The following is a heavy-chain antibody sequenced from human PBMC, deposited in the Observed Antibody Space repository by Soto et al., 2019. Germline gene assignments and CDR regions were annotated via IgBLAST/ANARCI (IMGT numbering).Heavy chain of an antibody. J-gene: IGHJ6*02. V-gene: IGHV4-34*01. Sequence: SETLSLTCAVYGGSFSGYYWSWIRQPPGKGLEWIGEINHSGSTNYNPSLKSRVTISVDTSKNQFSLKLSSVTAADTAVYYCASKFGGSGSYSPNYYYGMDVWGQGTTVTVSS. CDR3: ASKFGGSGSYSPNYYYGMDV. CDR2: INHSGST. D-gene: IGHD3-10*01. CDR1: GGSFSGYY.